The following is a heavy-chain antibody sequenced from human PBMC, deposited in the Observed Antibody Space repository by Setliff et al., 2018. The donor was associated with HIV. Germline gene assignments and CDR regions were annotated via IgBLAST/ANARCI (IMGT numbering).Heavy chain of an antibody. V-gene: IGHV3-21*06. D-gene: IGHD6-13*01. J-gene: IGHJ5*02. CDR2: ISSNSGEI. CDR3: ARDLPGMAP. Sequence: GESLKISCAASGFTFSGYSMNWVRQAPGKGLEWVSSISSNSGEIFYAEPLKGRFTISRDNPKNSLYLQMNSLRAEDSAVYYCARDLPGMAPWGQGTLVTVSS. CDR1: GFTFSGYS.